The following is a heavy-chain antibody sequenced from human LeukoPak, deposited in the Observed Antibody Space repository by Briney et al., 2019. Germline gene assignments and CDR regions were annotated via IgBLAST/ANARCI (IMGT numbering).Heavy chain of an antibody. Sequence: GGSLRLSCVVSGLTFSSYSMNWARQAPGKGLEWVGFIRSKAYGGTTEYAASVKGRFTISRDDSKSIAYLQMNSLKTEDTAVYYCTREPREIYYMDVWGKGTTVTVSS. V-gene: IGHV3-49*04. CDR3: TREPREIYYMDV. CDR1: GLTFSSYS. CDR2: IRSKAYGGTT. J-gene: IGHJ6*03.